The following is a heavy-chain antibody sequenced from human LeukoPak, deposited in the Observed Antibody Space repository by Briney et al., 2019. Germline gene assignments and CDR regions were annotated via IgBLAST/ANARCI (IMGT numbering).Heavy chain of an antibody. D-gene: IGHD3-10*01. CDR1: GGSISSSF. V-gene: IGHV4-4*07. CDR3: ARAAVLLWFGEFPFDP. Sequence: PPETLSLTCTVSGGSISSSFWSWIRQPAGKGLEWIGRIYTSGSTHYNPSLRSRVTISVDTSKNQFALTLSSVTAADTAVYYCARAAVLLWFGEFPFDPWGQGTLVTVSS. J-gene: IGHJ5*02. CDR2: IYTSGST.